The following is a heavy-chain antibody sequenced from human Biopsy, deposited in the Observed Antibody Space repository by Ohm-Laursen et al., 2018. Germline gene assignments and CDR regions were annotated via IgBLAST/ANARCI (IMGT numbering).Heavy chain of an antibody. CDR3: ARYASYSGNYGHFDY. CDR1: GGAFTTYA. V-gene: IGHV1-69*13. CDR2: VIPVFGTT. Sequence: SVKVSCKSSGGAFTTYAIGWVRQAPGQGLEWMGKVIPVFGTTDYAQNFQGRLTLTADESTSTVYMDLTGLRSDDTGIYYCARYASYSGNYGHFDYWGQGTLVTVYS. J-gene: IGHJ4*02. D-gene: IGHD1-26*01.